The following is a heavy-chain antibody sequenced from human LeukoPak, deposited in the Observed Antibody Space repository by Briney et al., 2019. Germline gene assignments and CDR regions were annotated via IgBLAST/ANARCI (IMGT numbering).Heavy chain of an antibody. CDR1: GGSISSYY. D-gene: IGHD5-18*01. Sequence: SETLSLTCTVSGGSISSYYWSWIRQPPGKGLEWIGYIYYSGSTNYNPSLKSRVTISVDTSKNQFSLKLSSVTAADTAVYYCARGDVDTAMVGFDYWGQGTLVIVSS. V-gene: IGHV4-59*01. CDR3: ARGDVDTAMVGFDY. CDR2: IYYSGST. J-gene: IGHJ4*02.